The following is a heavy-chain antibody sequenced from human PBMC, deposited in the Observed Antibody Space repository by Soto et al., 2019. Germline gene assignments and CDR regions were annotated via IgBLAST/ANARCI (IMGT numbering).Heavy chain of an antibody. D-gene: IGHD3-9*01. J-gene: IGHJ4*02. CDR2: ISYDGDHK. CDR1: GFSFSTYA. Sequence: QVQLVESGGGVVQPGRSLRLSCAASGFSFSTYAMHWVRQAPGKGLEWVAVISYDGDHKYYTDSVKGRFTISRDNSKNTLYLKMNSLKGEDTAVYYCARDPDRQDHDTLTGYFHFDFRGQGTLVTVSS. CDR3: ARDPDRQDHDTLTGYFHFDF. V-gene: IGHV3-30-3*01.